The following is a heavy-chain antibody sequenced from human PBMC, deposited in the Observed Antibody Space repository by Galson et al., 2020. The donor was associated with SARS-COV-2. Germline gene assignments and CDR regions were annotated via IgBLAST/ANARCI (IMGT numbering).Heavy chain of an antibody. V-gene: IGHV3-74*01. CDR2: INSDGSST. J-gene: IGHJ6*02. Sequence: GESLKISCAASGFTFSSYWMHWVRQAPGKGLVWVSRINSDGSSTSFADSVKGRFTISRDNAKNTLYLQMSSLRVEDTAVYYCLVGGRDYGGDYFYYIMDAWGQGTTVTVSS. CDR1: GFTFSSYW. D-gene: IGHD4-17*01. CDR3: LVGGRDYGGDYFYYIMDA.